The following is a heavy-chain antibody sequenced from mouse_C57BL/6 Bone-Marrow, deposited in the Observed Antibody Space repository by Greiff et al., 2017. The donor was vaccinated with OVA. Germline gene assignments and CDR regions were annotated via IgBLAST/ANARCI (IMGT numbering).Heavy chain of an antibody. CDR2: IYPRSGNT. CDR3: ARRGFYYGSSYGFAY. V-gene: IGHV1-81*01. CDR1: GYTFTSYG. Sequence: QVQLQQSGAELARPGASVKLSCKASGYTFTSYGISWVKQRTGQGLEWIGEIYPRSGNTSYNEKFKGKATLTADKSSSTAYMELRSLTSEDSAVYFCARRGFYYGSSYGFAYWGQGTLVTVSA. D-gene: IGHD1-1*01. J-gene: IGHJ3*01.